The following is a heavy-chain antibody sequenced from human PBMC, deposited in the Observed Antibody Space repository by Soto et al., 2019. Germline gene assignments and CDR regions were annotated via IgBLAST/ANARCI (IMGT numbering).Heavy chain of an antibody. V-gene: IGHV3-53*01. CDR1: GFTVSSNY. Sequence: GGSLRLSCAASGFTVSSNYMSWVRQAPGKGLEWVSVIYSGGSTYYADSVKGRFTISRDNSKNTLYLQMNSLRAEDTAVYYCATIPFHYDSSGYPFDYWGQGTLVTVSS. D-gene: IGHD3-22*01. J-gene: IGHJ4*02. CDR3: ATIPFHYDSSGYPFDY. CDR2: IYSGGST.